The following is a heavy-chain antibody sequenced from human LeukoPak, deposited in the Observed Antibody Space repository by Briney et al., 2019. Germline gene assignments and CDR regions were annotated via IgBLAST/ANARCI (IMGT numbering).Heavy chain of an antibody. Sequence: GGSLRLSCAASGLTLSAYWMAWVRQAPGEGLEWVANMKQDGREKHYVDSVKGRFTISRDNARNSLYLQMNSLRAEDSAVYYCARDDVGALDYWGQGTLVTVSS. V-gene: IGHV3-7*01. CDR3: ARDDVGALDY. D-gene: IGHD3-16*01. CDR2: MKQDGREK. J-gene: IGHJ4*02. CDR1: GLTLSAYW.